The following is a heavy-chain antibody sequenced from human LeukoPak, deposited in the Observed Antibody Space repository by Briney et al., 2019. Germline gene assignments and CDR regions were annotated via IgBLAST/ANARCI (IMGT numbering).Heavy chain of an antibody. V-gene: IGHV4-30-2*01. J-gene: IGHJ1*01. D-gene: IGHD2-2*01. Sequence: SETLSLTCAVSGGSVISDDYSWSWLRQPPGKGLQWIGYMFHGGSTYYNPSLKSRVTISVDRSKNQFSLKLSSVTAADTAVYYCASHCSSTSCPFQHWGQGTLVTVSS. CDR2: MFHGGST. CDR3: ASHCSSTSCPFQH. CDR1: GGSVISDDYS.